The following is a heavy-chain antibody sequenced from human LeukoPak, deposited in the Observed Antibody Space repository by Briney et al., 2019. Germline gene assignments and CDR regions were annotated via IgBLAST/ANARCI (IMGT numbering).Heavy chain of an antibody. V-gene: IGHV3-9*01. CDR3: AKDYYGPGSGVDYGMDV. Sequence: PGGSLRLSCAASGFTFDDYAMHWVRQAPGKGLEWVSRISWNSGSIAYADSVKGRFTISRDNAKNSLHLQMNSLRAEDTALYYCAKDYYGPGSGVDYGMDVWGQGTTVTVSS. CDR1: GFTFDDYA. CDR2: ISWNSGSI. J-gene: IGHJ6*02. D-gene: IGHD3-10*01.